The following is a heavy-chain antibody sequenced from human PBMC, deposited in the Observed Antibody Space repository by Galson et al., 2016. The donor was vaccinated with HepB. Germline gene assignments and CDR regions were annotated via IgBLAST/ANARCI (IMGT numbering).Heavy chain of an antibody. V-gene: IGHV4-59*01. CDR2: IHYRGTT. CDR3: AHRRGCTGGDCYGDAFDV. D-gene: IGHD2-8*02. Sequence: LSLTCAVSGASISSDYCSWIRQSPGKGLEWVGYIHYRGTTNYNPSLKSRVTISVDRTKNQFSLKLRSVTAADTATYYCAHRRGCTGGDCYGDAFDVWGQGTMITVSS. J-gene: IGHJ3*01. CDR1: GASISSDY.